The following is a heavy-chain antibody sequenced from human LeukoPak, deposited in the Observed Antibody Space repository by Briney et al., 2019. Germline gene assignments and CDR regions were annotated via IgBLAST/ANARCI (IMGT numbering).Heavy chain of an antibody. J-gene: IGHJ3*01. Sequence: SETLSVTCAVSGVSIIPYYWAWIRQPQGKGLEWIGYIHTSGSNNQYRPLKSRVTISVDKSKNHFSLRLTSVTAADTAVYYCARLSAAVHLGAFDLWGQGTMTVSS. D-gene: IGHD3-3*01. CDR2: IHTSGSN. CDR1: GVSIIPYY. CDR3: ARLSAAVHLGAFDL. V-gene: IGHV4-4*09.